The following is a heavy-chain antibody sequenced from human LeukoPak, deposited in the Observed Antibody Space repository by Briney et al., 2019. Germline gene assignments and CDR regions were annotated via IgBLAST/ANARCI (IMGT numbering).Heavy chain of an antibody. D-gene: IGHD3-22*01. CDR2: ISYDGSNK. CDR3: AREDQKNYYDSSGYFDY. J-gene: IGHJ4*02. CDR1: GFTFSSYG. Sequence: PGRSLRLSCAASGFTFSSYGMHWVRQAPGKGLEWVAVISYDGSNKYYADSVKGRFTISRDNSKNTLYLQMNSLRAEDTAVYYCAREDQKNYYDSSGYFDYWGQGTLVTVSS. V-gene: IGHV3-30*19.